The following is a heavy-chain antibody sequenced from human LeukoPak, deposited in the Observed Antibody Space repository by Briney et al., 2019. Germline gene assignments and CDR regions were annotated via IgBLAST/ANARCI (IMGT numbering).Heavy chain of an antibody. CDR2: ISVDGHGS. CDR1: GFLINSDV. CDR3: ARRVGGTPDY. J-gene: IGHJ4*02. D-gene: IGHD1-1*01. Sequence: PGGSLRLSCAASGFLINSDVMTWVRQPPGRGLEWVSAISVDGHGSDYANSVKGRFTISRDNAKYIVYLQMNSLTAEDTALYYCARRVGGTPDYWGRGTQVTVSS. V-gene: IGHV3-23*01.